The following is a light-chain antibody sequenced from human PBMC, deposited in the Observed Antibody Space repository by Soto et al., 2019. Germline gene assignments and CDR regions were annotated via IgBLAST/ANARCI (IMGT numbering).Light chain of an antibody. Sequence: EIVMTQSPATLSVSPGGRATLSCRASQSISDTLAWYQQKPGQAPRLLIHGASTRATGFPARFSGSGSGTDFSLSISSXQSEDFAVYYCQQYNNWPCAFGQGSKMDIK. V-gene: IGKV3-15*01. J-gene: IGKJ1*01. CDR2: GAS. CDR1: QSISDT. CDR3: QQYNNWPCA.